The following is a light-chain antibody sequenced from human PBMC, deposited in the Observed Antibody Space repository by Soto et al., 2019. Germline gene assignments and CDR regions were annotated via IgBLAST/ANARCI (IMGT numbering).Light chain of an antibody. Sequence: QMHQSPYTLSAPVGDSVPITCRASQRISSWLAWYQQKPGKAPKLLIYKASTLKSGVPSRFSGSGSGTEFTLTISSLQPDDFATYYCQHYNSYSEAFGQGSKVAI. V-gene: IGKV1-5*03. CDR2: KAS. CDR3: QHYNSYSEA. CDR1: QRISSW. J-gene: IGKJ1*01.